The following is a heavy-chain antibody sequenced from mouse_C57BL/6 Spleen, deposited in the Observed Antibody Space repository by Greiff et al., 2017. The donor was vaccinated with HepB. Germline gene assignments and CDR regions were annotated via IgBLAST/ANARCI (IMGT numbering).Heavy chain of an antibody. V-gene: IGHV1-76*01. D-gene: IGHD2-4*01. CDR1: GYTFTDYY. CDR2: IYPGSGNT. Sequence: VQLQESGAELVRPGASVKLSCKASGYTFTDYYINWVKQRPGQGLEWIARIYPGSGNTDYNEKFKGKATLTAEKSSSTAYMQLSSLTSEDSAVYFCARERGYDYDGTYFDYWGQGTTLTVSS. CDR3: ARERGYDYDGTYFDY. J-gene: IGHJ2*01.